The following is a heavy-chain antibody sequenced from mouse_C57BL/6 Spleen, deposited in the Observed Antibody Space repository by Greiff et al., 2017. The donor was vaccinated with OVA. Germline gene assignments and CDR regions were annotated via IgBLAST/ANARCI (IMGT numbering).Heavy chain of an antibody. CDR3: ARIYGYDLDY. Sequence: QVTLKEFGPGILQSSQTLSLTCSFSGFSLSTSGMGVSWIRQPSGKGLEWLAHIYWDDDKRYNPSLKRRLTISKDTSRNQVFLKITSVDTADTATYYCARIYGYDLDYWGQGTTLTVSS. V-gene: IGHV8-12*01. D-gene: IGHD2-2*01. CDR2: IYWDDDK. J-gene: IGHJ2*01. CDR1: GFSLSTSGMG.